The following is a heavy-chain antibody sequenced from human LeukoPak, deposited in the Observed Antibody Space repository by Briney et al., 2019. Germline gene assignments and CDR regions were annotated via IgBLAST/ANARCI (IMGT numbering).Heavy chain of an antibody. CDR1: GGSISSGGYS. CDR2: INHSGST. V-gene: IGHV4-30-2*01. J-gene: IGHJ5*02. CDR3: ARGPAMGDWFDP. Sequence: TASETLSLTCAVSGGSISSGGYSWSWIRQPPGKGLEWIGYINHSGSTNYNPSLKSRVTISVDTSKNQFSLKLSPVTAADTAVYYCARGPAMGDWFDPWGQGTLVTVSS.